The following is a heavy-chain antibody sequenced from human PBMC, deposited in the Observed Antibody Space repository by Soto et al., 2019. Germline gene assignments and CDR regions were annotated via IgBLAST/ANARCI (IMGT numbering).Heavy chain of an antibody. V-gene: IGHV3-23*01. D-gene: IGHD2-2*02. CDR3: ARGLGYCSSTSCYIWFDY. CDR2: ISGSGGST. CDR1: GCTLSPYP. J-gene: IGHJ4*02. Sequence: XGPLRPSFEAPGCTLSPYPWSWVRRAQGRGLEWVSAISGSGGSTYYADPVKGRFTISRDNSKNTLYLQMNSLRAEDTAVHYCARGLGYCSSTSCYIWFDYWGQGTLVTVFS.